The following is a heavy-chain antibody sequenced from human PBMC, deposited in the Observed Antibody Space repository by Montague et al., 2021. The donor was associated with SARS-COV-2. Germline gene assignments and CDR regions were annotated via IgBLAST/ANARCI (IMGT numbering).Heavy chain of an antibody. CDR1: GGSITGYY. CDR3: VRDHPYGGPRGAYDI. V-gene: IGHV4-59*01. D-gene: IGHD4-23*01. Sequence: SETLSLTCTVSGGSITGYYWSWLRRSPGKGLEWIAYIYDGGAVNYNPSLGSRVTISTDTSKNQLSLKVNSVTAADTAVYYCVRDHPYGGPRGAYDIWGQGTMGTVSS. CDR2: IYDGGAV. J-gene: IGHJ3*02.